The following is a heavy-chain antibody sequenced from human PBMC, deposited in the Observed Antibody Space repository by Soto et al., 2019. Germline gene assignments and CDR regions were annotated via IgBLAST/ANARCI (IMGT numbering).Heavy chain of an antibody. Sequence: SETLSLTCTVSGGSISSGGSYWSWIRQSPGKGLEWIGYIYYSGSTYYNPSLKSRVAISMNTSNNQFSLKLSSVTAADTAVYYCARDLRHDYDGCLDSWGQGTLVTVSS. CDR1: GGSISSGGSY. CDR2: IYYSGST. V-gene: IGHV4-30-4*01. J-gene: IGHJ4*02. D-gene: IGHD3-22*01. CDR3: ARDLRHDYDGCLDS.